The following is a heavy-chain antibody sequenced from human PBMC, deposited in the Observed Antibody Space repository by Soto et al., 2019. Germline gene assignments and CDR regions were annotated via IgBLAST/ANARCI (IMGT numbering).Heavy chain of an antibody. J-gene: IGHJ4*02. CDR1: GFTFSSYY. D-gene: IGHD5-18*01. Sequence: VQMVESGGGLVKPGGSLRLSCAASGFTFSSYYMNWVRQSPGKGLEWVSSINNNGSHTYYADSVKGRFTISRDNTKNSLYLQMNSLRAEDTAVYYCGMGSRRGYSYAWTYWGQGTLVTVSS. CDR2: INNNGSHT. CDR3: GMGSRRGYSYAWTY. V-gene: IGHV3-21*06.